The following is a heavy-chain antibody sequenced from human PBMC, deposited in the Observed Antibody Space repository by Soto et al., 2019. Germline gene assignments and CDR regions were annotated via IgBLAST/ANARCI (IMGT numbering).Heavy chain of an antibody. CDR2: IYYSGST. CDR1: GGSISSYY. J-gene: IGHJ4*02. D-gene: IGHD6-19*01. V-gene: IGHV4-59*01. Sequence: SETLSLTCTVSGGSISSYYWSWIRQPPGKGLEWIGYIYYSGSTNYNPSLKSRVTISVDTSKNQFSLKLSSVTAADTAVYYCARNREAVFDYWGQGTLVTVSS. CDR3: ARNREAVFDY.